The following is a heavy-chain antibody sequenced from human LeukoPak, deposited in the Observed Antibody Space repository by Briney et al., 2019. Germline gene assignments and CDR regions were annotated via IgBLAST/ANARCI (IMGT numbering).Heavy chain of an antibody. J-gene: IGHJ4*02. CDR2: ISGSGGST. CDR1: GFTFSSYA. Sequence: GGSLRLSCAASGFTFSSYAMSWVRQAPGKGLEWVSAISGSGGSTYYADSVKGRFTISRDNSKNPLYLQMNSLRAEDTAVYYCAKDYRPKYYYDSSGYFDYWGQGTLVTVSS. V-gene: IGHV3-23*01. CDR3: AKDYRPKYYYDSSGYFDY. D-gene: IGHD3-22*01.